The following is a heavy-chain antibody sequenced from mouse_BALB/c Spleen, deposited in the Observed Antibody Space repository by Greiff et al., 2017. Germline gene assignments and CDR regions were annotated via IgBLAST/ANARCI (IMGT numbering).Heavy chain of an antibody. CDR3: NAGDGNQYLAY. J-gene: IGHJ3*01. D-gene: IGHD2-1*01. CDR1: GFNIKDYY. V-gene: IGHV14-4*02. CDR2: IDPENGDT. Sequence: VQLQQSGAELVRPGTSVKVSCTASGFNIKDYYMHWVKQRPEQGLEWIGWIDPENGDTEYAPKFQGKATMTADTSSNTAYLQLSSLTSEDTAVYYCNAGDGNQYLAYWGQGTLVTVSA.